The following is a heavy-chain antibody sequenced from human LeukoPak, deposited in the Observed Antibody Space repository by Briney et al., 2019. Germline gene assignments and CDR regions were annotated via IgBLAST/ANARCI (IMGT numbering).Heavy chain of an antibody. CDR1: GVSVTAGGYS. CDR3: ASAYCSGDSCIDKNWFDP. D-gene: IGHD2-15*01. CDR2: IYYSGTT. V-gene: IGHV4-30-2*06. J-gene: IGHJ5*02. Sequence: SQTLSLTCAVSGVSVTAGGYSWSWFRQSPGKGLEWIGFIYYSGTTYYNPSLKSRVTISLGKSKNQFSLNLNSVTAADTAVYYCASAYCSGDSCIDKNWFDPWGQGTLVTVSS.